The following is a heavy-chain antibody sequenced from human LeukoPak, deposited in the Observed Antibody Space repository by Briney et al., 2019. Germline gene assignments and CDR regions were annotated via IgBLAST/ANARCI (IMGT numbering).Heavy chain of an antibody. CDR2: IYYSGST. Sequence: SQTLSLTCTVSGGSISGGGYYGRSIRQHPGKGLGWIGYIYYSGSTFYNPSLKGRITISLDTSKNQFSLTLTSVTGADTAVYYCARGDTYCGGDCYSLDFWGPGTLVTVSS. CDR3: ARGDTYCGGDCYSLDF. CDR1: GGSISGGGYY. D-gene: IGHD2-21*02. V-gene: IGHV4-31*03. J-gene: IGHJ4*02.